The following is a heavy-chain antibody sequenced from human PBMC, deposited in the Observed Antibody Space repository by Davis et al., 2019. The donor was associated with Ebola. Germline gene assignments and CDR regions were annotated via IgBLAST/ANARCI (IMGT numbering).Heavy chain of an antibody. CDR3: AVDSSSSFYYYGMDV. V-gene: IGHV1-8*01. CDR1: GYTFTSYD. D-gene: IGHD6-6*01. J-gene: IGHJ6*02. Sequence: AASVKVSCKASGYTFTSYDTTWVGKAPGKGLEWLGWITLKSGNKGYAQKFQGRVTMTRNTSISTAYMELSSLRSEDTAVYYCAVDSSSSFYYYGMDVWGQGTTVTVSS. CDR2: ITLKSGNK.